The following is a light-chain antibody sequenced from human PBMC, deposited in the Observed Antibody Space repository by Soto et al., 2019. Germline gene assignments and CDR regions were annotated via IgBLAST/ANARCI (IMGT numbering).Light chain of an antibody. CDR2: DAS. CDR1: RDISRY. J-gene: IGKJ4*01. CDR3: QQSDNFPLT. V-gene: IGKV1-33*01. Sequence: TPMPHSPSPLSASVGDRVTITFQASRDISRYLNWYQQKPGKAPNLLIYDASNLETGVPSRFSGSGSGTHYTFTISRLQPEDIGTYYCQQSDNFPLTFGGGTKVDIK.